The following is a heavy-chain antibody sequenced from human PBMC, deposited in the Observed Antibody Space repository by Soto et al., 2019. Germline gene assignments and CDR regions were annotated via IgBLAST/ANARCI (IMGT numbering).Heavy chain of an antibody. J-gene: IGHJ4*02. D-gene: IGHD4-17*01. Sequence: SETPSLTCTVSGGSISSYYWSWIRQPPGKGLEWIGYIYYSGSTNYNPSLKSRVTISVDTSKNQFSLKLSSVTAADTAVYYCARDSYGDYSLDYWGQGTLVTVSS. CDR2: IYYSGST. V-gene: IGHV4-59*01. CDR1: GGSISSYY. CDR3: ARDSYGDYSLDY.